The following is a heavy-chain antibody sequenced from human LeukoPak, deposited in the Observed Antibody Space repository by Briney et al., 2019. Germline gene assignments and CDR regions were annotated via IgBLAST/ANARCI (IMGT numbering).Heavy chain of an antibody. CDR1: GFTFGDYA. Sequence: PGGSLRLSCTASGFTFGDYAMSWFRQAPGKGLEWVGFIRSKAYGGTTEYAASVKGRFTISRDDSKSIAYLQMNSLKTEDTAVYYCTREVAAAGTSVDYWGQGTLVTVSS. V-gene: IGHV3-49*03. CDR2: IRSKAYGGTT. J-gene: IGHJ4*02. CDR3: TREVAAAGTSVDY. D-gene: IGHD6-13*01.